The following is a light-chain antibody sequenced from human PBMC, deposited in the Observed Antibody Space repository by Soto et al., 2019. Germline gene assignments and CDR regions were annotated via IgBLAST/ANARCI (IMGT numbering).Light chain of an antibody. V-gene: IGKV3-15*01. CDR2: GAS. CDR3: LQYDKWHPWT. Sequence: MTQSPATLSVSPGERVPVSCTSSPTLVGSVAWYRQKTCQAPSLLVYGASTRAHGMPSWFSGSGSGTEFTLPISSLQSDDFAVYYCLQYDKWHPWTFGQGTKVDIK. CDR1: PTLVGS. J-gene: IGKJ1*01.